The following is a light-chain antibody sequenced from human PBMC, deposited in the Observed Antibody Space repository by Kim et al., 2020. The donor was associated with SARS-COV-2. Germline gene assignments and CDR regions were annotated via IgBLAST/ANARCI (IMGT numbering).Light chain of an antibody. CDR1: QSVSSN. V-gene: IGKV3-15*01. CDR2: GAS. CDR3: QQYSHWPLT. J-gene: IGKJ4*01. Sequence: EIVMTQSPATLSVSPGERATLSCRASQSVSSNLAWYQQKPGQAPRLLIYGASTRATGIPGRFSGSESGTEFTLTISSLQSEDFAVYYCQQYSHWPLTFGGGTKVDIK.